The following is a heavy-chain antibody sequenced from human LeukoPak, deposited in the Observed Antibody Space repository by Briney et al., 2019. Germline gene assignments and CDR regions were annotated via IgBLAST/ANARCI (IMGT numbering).Heavy chain of an antibody. CDR2: ISDSGSST. CDR1: GFTLSNYA. J-gene: IGHJ4*02. V-gene: IGHV3-23*01. CDR3: AKSLSGGGYYFEY. D-gene: IGHD3-10*01. Sequence: GRSLRLSCAASGFTLSNYAMTWVRQAPGKGLEWGSGISDSGSSTYYAGSVKGRFTISRDNSKNTLYLQMNSRRAEDTAVYYCAKSLSGGGYYFEYWGQGTLVTVSS.